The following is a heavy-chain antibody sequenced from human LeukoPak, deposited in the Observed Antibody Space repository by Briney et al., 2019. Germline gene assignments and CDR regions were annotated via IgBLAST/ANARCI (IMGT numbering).Heavy chain of an antibody. V-gene: IGHV4-61*03. Sequence: SETLSLTCTVSGGSVSTDYYYWSWIRQPPGKGLEWIGYIHYSGSTNYNPSLKSRVTISVGTSKTHFSLKLSSVTAADTAVYYCARSGTTVTKVPLDYWGQGALVTVSS. J-gene: IGHJ4*02. CDR1: GGSVSTDYYY. D-gene: IGHD4-17*01. CDR2: IHYSGST. CDR3: ARSGTTVTKVPLDY.